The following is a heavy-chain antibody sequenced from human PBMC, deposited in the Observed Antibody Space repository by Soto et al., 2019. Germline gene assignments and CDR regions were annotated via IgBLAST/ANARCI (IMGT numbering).Heavy chain of an antibody. J-gene: IGHJ4*02. D-gene: IGHD6-19*01. V-gene: IGHV3-53*04. CDR1: GFTVSSNY. CDR3: ARTSRAVAGSYYFDY. Sequence: EVQLVESGGGLVQPGGSLRLSCAASGFTVSSNYMSWVRQAPGKGLEWVSVIYSGGSTYYADSVKGRSTISRHNSXXTLYLQMNSLGAEDTAVYYCARTSRAVAGSYYFDYWGQGTLVTVSS. CDR2: IYSGGST.